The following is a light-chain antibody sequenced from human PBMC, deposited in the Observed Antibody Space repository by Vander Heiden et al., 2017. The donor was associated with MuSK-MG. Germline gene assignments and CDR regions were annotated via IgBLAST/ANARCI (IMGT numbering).Light chain of an antibody. V-gene: IGKV1-5*03. J-gene: IGKJ4*01. CDR3: QQDNNYPLT. CDR1: QRISSW. CDR2: KAS. Sequence: DIQMTQSPSTLSASVGDRVTITCRASQRISSWLAWYQQKPGKAPKLLIYKASSLESGVPSRFIGSGSATEFTLTISSLQPDDSATYYCQQDNNYPLTFGGGTKVEIK.